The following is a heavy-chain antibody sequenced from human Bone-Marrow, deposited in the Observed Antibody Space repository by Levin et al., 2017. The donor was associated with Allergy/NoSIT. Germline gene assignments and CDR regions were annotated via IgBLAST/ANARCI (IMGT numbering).Heavy chain of an antibody. CDR1: GASITIGYHY. CDR3: ASLSYYYGAGTHPDEDY. Sequence: SQTLSLTCSVSGASITIGYHYWSWIRQSPGKGLEWIVYIYYSGSTYYNPSLMTRITISLDPSKTHFSLKLRSVTVADTAVYYCASLSYYYGAGTHPDEDYWGQGALVIVSS. CDR2: IYYSGST. D-gene: IGHD3-10*01. J-gene: IGHJ4*02. V-gene: IGHV4-30-4*01.